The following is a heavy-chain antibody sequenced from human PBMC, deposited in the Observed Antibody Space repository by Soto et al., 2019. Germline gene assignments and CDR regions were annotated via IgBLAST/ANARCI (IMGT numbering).Heavy chain of an antibody. J-gene: IGHJ4*02. CDR1: GYTFTSYT. CDR2: INAGNGRE. D-gene: IGHD3-10*01. Sequence: QVQLEQSGAEVKKPGASVKVSCKTSGYTFTSYTLHWVRQAPGQGLEWMGWINAGNGREKYSQRFQDRVSLSTDKSATPPYMELRSLRSEATVVYFCARGGGWVGEASFDSWGQGTQVTVSS. CDR3: ARGGGWVGEASFDS. V-gene: IGHV1-3*01.